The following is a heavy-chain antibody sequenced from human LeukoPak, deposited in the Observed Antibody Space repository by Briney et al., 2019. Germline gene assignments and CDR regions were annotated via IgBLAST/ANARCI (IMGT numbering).Heavy chain of an antibody. Sequence: PGGSLRLSCAASGFTFSSYWMHWVRQAPGKGLVWVSRINSDGSSTTYADSVKGRFTVSRDNSKNTLYLQMNSLTVDDTAIYYCVKPLTAVVRGASFDSWGQGTPVFVSS. CDR1: GFTFSSYW. CDR3: VKPLTAVVRGASFDS. D-gene: IGHD3-10*01. CDR2: INSDGSST. V-gene: IGHV3-74*01. J-gene: IGHJ4*02.